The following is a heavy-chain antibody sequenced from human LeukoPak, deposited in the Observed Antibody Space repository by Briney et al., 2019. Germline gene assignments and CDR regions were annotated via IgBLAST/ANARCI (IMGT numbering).Heavy chain of an antibody. V-gene: IGHV1-8*01. Sequence: ASVKVSCKASGYTFTSYDINWVRQATGQGLEWMGWMNPNSGNTGYAQKFRGRVTMTRNTSISTAYMELSSLRSEDTAVYYCARTLLTYDFWSGYYNYYYYMDVWGKGTTVTVSS. J-gene: IGHJ6*03. D-gene: IGHD3-3*01. CDR3: ARTLLTYDFWSGYYNYYYYMDV. CDR1: GYTFTSYD. CDR2: MNPNSGNT.